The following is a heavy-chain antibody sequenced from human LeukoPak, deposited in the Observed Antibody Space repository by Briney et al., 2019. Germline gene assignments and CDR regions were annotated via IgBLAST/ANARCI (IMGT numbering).Heavy chain of an antibody. Sequence: GSLRLSCAASGFTFSSYAMHWVRQAPGKGLEWVAVISYDGSNKYYADSVKGRFTISRDNSKNTLYLQMNSLRAEDTAVYYCARELTVAYIVATTNLNWFDPWGQGTLVTVSS. CDR1: GFTFSSYA. J-gene: IGHJ5*02. CDR2: ISYDGSNK. V-gene: IGHV3-30-3*01. D-gene: IGHD5-12*01. CDR3: ARELTVAYIVATTNLNWFDP.